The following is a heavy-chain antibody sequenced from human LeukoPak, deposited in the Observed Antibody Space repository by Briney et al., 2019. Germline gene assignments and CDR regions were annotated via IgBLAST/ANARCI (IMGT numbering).Heavy chain of an antibody. Sequence: GGSLRLSCAASGFTFTKYAMTWVRQAPGEGLEWVSTISGTGAFTFYADSVKGRFTISRDNFKNTLYLQRNSLRADDTAMYYCAGAPTGTSRFDYWGQGTLVTVSS. CDR2: ISGTGAFT. V-gene: IGHV3-23*01. J-gene: IGHJ4*02. D-gene: IGHD3-10*01. CDR1: GFTFTKYA. CDR3: AGAPTGTSRFDY.